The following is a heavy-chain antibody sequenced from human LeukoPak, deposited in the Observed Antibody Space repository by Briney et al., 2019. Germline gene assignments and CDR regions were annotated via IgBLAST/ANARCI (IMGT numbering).Heavy chain of an antibody. Sequence: SETLSLTCTVSSGSITSHYWSWIRQPPGKGLEYIGYMYHSGSTNYNPSLKSRVTISVDTSKNQFSLKLSSVTAADTAVYYCARDGYYDILPRAGGYFSWFDPWGQGTLVTVSS. CDR2: MYHSGST. CDR1: SGSITSHY. D-gene: IGHD3-9*01. V-gene: IGHV4-59*11. CDR3: ARDGYYDILPRAGGYFSWFDP. J-gene: IGHJ5*02.